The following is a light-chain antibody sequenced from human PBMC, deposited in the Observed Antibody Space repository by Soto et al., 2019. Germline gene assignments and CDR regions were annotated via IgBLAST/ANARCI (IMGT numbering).Light chain of an antibody. Sequence: DVVMIQSPLSLPVTLGQPASISCRSSQSLVYSDGNTSLNWFQQRPGQSPRRLIYKVSNRDSGVPDRFSGSGSGTDFTLKISRVEAEDVGVYYCMQGPHWPPYTFGQGTKLEIK. CDR1: QSLVYSDGNTS. V-gene: IGKV2-30*01. CDR3: MQGPHWPPYT. J-gene: IGKJ2*01. CDR2: KVS.